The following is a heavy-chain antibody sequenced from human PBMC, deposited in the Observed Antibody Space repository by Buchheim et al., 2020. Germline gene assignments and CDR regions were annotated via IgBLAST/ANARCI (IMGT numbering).Heavy chain of an antibody. J-gene: IGHJ6*02. V-gene: IGHV4-34*01. D-gene: IGHD2-2*01. CDR1: GGSFSGFY. CDR2: INHSGGT. Sequence: QVQLQQWGAGLLKPSGTLSLTCAVSGGSFSGFYWSWFRQSPERGLEWIGEINHSGGTNYNPFLKSRVIISVDTSNNQFSLRLTSVTGADTAVYYCATRSCSSRACSRSRRDYYYGMDVWGQGTT. CDR3: ATRSCSSRACSRSRRDYYYGMDV.